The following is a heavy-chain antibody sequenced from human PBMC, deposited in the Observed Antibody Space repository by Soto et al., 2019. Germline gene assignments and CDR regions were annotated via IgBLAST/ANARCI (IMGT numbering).Heavy chain of an antibody. CDR3: ARGGPRITMVRGVITWFDP. J-gene: IGHJ5*02. CDR2: IIPIFGTA. V-gene: IGHV1-69*13. Sequence: ASVKVSCKASGGTFSSYAISWVRQAPGQGLEWMGGIIPIFGTANYAQKFQGRVTITADESTSTAYMELSSPRSEDTAVYYCARGGPRITMVRGVITWFDPWGQGTLVTVSS. CDR1: GGTFSSYA. D-gene: IGHD3-10*01.